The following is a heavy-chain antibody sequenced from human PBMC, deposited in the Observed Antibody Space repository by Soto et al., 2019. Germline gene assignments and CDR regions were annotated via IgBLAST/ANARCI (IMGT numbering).Heavy chain of an antibody. D-gene: IGHD2-15*01. V-gene: IGHV1-18*01. Sequence: ASVKVSCKASGYTFTSYGISWVRQAPGQGLEWMGWISAYNGNTNYAQKLQGRVTMTTDTSTSTAYMELRSLRSDDTAVYYCASTSKDVVVAANYFDYWGQGTLVTVSS. CDR3: ASTSKDVVVAANYFDY. J-gene: IGHJ4*02. CDR2: ISAYNGNT. CDR1: GYTFTSYG.